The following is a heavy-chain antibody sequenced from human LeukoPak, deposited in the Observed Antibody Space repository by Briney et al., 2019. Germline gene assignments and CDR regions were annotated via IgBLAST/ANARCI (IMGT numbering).Heavy chain of an antibody. D-gene: IGHD3-9*01. CDR1: GFTFSSYW. J-gene: IGHJ4*02. Sequence: GGSLRLSCAASGFTFSSYWMHWVRQAPGKGLVWVSRINSDGSSTSYADSVKGRFTISRDNAKNTLYLQMNSLRAEDAAVYYCARDRKLYYDILTGYYTTDYWGQGTLVTVSS. CDR3: ARDRKLYYDILTGYYTTDY. V-gene: IGHV3-74*01. CDR2: INSDGSST.